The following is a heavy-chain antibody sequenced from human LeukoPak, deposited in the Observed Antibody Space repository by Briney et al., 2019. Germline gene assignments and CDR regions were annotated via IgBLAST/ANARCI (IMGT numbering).Heavy chain of an antibody. D-gene: IGHD3-10*01. CDR2: INHSGST. Sequence: PSETLSLTCTVSGYSISSGYFWGWIRQPPGKGLEWIGEINHSGSTNYNPSLKSRVTISVDTSKNQFSLKLSSVTAADTAVYYCARSITMVRGVSRTYYYYYMDVWGKGTTVTISS. J-gene: IGHJ6*03. CDR3: ARSITMVRGVSRTYYYYYMDV. V-gene: IGHV4-38-2*02. CDR1: GYSISSGYF.